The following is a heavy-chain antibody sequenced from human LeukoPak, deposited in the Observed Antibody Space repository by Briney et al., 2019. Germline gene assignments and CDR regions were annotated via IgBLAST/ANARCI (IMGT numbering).Heavy chain of an antibody. CDR2: IYYSGST. CDR1: GGSISSYY. CDR3: ARGTYYYGSGSYNWFDP. V-gene: IGHV4-59*01. D-gene: IGHD3-10*01. J-gene: IGHJ5*02. Sequence: SETLSLTCTVSGGSISSYYWSWIRQPPGKGLEWIGYIYYSGSTNYNPSLKSRVTISVDTSKNQFSLKLRSVTAADTAVYYCARGTYYYGSGSYNWFDPWGQGTLVTVSS.